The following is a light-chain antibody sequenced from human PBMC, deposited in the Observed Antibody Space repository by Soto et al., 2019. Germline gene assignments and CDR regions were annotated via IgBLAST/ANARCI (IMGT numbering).Light chain of an antibody. CDR2: DVS. Sequence: QSVLTQPASVSGSPGQSTTISCTGTSSDVGGYNYVSWYQQHPGKAPKLMIYDVSNRPSGVSNRFSGSKSGNTASLTISGLQAEDEADYYCSSYTSRSTLFVFGTGTKVTVL. CDR1: SSDVGGYNY. V-gene: IGLV2-14*01. CDR3: SSYTSRSTLFV. J-gene: IGLJ1*01.